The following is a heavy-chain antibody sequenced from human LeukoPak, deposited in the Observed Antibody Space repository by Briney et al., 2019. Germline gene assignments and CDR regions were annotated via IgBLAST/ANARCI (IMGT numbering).Heavy chain of an antibody. V-gene: IGHV3-11*01. CDR3: ATYAGPEVSFDN. D-gene: IGHD5/OR15-5a*01. CDR2: ISITGSTI. Sequence: GGSLRHSSVHPGFSSSVYSISCISEALQEGPEWVSYISITGSTIYYTDTVKSRFTISRDNAKNSWTPLMNSLRGCVTAVYYCATYAGPEVSFDNWSQATLATV. CDR1: GFSSSVYS. J-gene: IGHJ4*02.